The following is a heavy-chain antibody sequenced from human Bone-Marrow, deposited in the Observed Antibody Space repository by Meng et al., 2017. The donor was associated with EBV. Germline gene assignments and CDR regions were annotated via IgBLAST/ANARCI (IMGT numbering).Heavy chain of an antibody. CDR3: ARDRAFYHSGSYWRLDP. D-gene: IGHD3-10*01. CDR1: GGSISSSNW. V-gene: IGHV4-4*02. Sequence: QVQLQESGPGLVKPSXXLSLTCAVPGGSISSSNWWSWVRQPPGKGLEWIGEIYHSGSTNYNPSLKSRVTISVDKSKNQFSLKLSSVTAADTAVYYCARDRAFYHSGSYWRLDPWGQGTLVTVSS. J-gene: IGHJ5*02. CDR2: IYHSGST.